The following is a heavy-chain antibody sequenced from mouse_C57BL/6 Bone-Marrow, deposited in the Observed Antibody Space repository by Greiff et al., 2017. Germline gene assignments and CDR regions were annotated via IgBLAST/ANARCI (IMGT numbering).Heavy chain of an antibody. V-gene: IGHV8-12*01. J-gene: IGHJ1*03. Sequence: QVQLKESGPGILQSSQTLSLTCSFSGFSLSTSGMGVSWIRQPSGKGLEWLAHIYWDDDKRYNPSLKGRLTISKDTSRNQVFLKITSVDTADTATYYCARRVYDGYYGYFDVWGTGTTVTGSS. CDR3: ARRVYDGYYGYFDV. CDR2: IYWDDDK. D-gene: IGHD2-3*01. CDR1: GFSLSTSGMG.